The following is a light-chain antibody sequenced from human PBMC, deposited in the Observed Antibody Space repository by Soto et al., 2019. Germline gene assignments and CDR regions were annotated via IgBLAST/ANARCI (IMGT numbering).Light chain of an antibody. V-gene: IGKV3-20*01. Sequence: EIVLTQSPGTLSLSPGERATLSCRASQSVRSNYLAWYQQKPGQAPRLLIYNSSTKATGIPGRFSGSGSGTDFPLTISRLEPEDFALYYCHQYRDLPQTFGQGTQVEIK. CDR1: QSVRSNY. CDR2: NSS. CDR3: HQYRDLPQT. J-gene: IGKJ1*01.